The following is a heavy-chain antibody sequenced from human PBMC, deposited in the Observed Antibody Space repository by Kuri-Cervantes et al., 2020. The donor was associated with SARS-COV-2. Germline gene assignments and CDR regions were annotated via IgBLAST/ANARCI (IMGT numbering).Heavy chain of an antibody. CDR1: GYSISSGYY. CDR3: ARVYDFWSGYRYINWFDP. CDR2: IYHSGST. D-gene: IGHD3-3*01. V-gene: IGHV4-38-2*01. J-gene: IGHJ5*02. Sequence: SQTLSLTCAVSGYSISSGYYWGWIRQPPGKGLEWIGSIYHSGSTYYNPSLKSRVTISVDTSKNQFSLKLSSVTAADTAVYYCARVYDFWSGYRYINWFDPWGQGTLVTVSS.